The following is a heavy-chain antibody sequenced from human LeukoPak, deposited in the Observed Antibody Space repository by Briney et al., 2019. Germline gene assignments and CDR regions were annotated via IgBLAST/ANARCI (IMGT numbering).Heavy chain of an antibody. V-gene: IGHV4-59*01. CDR2: IYYNGAT. D-gene: IGHD3-16*01. J-gene: IGHJ6*02. CDR3: ARLVGVGGSGYMDV. Sequence: SETLSLTCTVSGGSIKGSYWTWIRQPPGQGLECIGYIYYNGATNYNPSPNRQATISVATSTTQFSLRLRSVTAADTAVYYCARLVGVGGSGYMDVWGQGTTVTVSS. CDR1: GGSIKGSY.